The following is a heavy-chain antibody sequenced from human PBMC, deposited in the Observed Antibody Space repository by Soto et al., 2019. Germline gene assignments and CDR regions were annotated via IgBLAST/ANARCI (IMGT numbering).Heavy chain of an antibody. CDR2: ISSSSSYI. V-gene: IGHV3-21*01. CDR3: ARSNFDY. Sequence: PGWSLRLSCASSVFTFISYSMNWVRQAPGKGLEWVSSISSSSSYIYYADSVKGRFTISRDNAKNSLYLQMNSLRAEDTAVYYCARSNFDYWGQGTLVTV. J-gene: IGHJ4*02. CDR1: VFTFISYS.